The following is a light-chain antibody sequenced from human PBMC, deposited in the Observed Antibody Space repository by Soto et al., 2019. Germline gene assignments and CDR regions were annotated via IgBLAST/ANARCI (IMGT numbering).Light chain of an antibody. J-gene: IGKJ1*01. CDR3: QQYNNWPPGT. CDR2: DTS. V-gene: IGKV3-15*01. CDR1: QSVSSY. Sequence: EIVLTQSPATLSLSPGERATLSCRASQSVSSYLAWYQQKPGQAPRLLIYDTSTRATGVPTRFSGSRSGAEFTLTINSLQSEDFAVYYCQQYNNWPPGTFGQGTKVDIK.